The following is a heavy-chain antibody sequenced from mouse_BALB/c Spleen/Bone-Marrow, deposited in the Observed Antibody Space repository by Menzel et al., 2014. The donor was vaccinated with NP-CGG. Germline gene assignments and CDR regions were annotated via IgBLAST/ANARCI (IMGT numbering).Heavy chain of an antibody. CDR3: ARESYGNWFAY. D-gene: IGHD2-1*01. V-gene: IGHV1-4*01. Sequence: VQGVESGAELARPGASVKMSCKASGYTFTSYTMHWVKQRPGQGLEWIGYINPSSGYTNYNQKFKDKATLTADKSSSTAYMQLSSLTSEDSAVYYRARESYGNWFAYWGQGTLVTVSA. CDR1: GYTFTSYT. CDR2: INPSSGYT. J-gene: IGHJ3*01.